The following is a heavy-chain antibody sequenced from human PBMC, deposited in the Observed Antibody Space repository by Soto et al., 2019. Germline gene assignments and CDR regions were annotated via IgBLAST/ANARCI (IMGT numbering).Heavy chain of an antibody. Sequence: TLSLTCPVSCGSISSGDYYWSLIRQPPGKGLEWIGYIYYSGSTYYNPSLKSRVTISVDTSKNQFSLKLSSVTAADTAVYYCARARGVVVVAATSGGWFDPWGQGTLVTVSS. CDR2: IYYSGST. J-gene: IGHJ5*02. D-gene: IGHD2-15*01. CDR1: CGSISSGDYY. CDR3: ARARGVVVVAATSGGWFDP. V-gene: IGHV4-30-4*01.